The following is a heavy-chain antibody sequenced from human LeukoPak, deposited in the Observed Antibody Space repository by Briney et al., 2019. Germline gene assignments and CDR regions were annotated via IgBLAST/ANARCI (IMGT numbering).Heavy chain of an antibody. CDR3: ARDLAYYDILTGYYNGIIDY. CDR1: GYTFSSYY. Sequence: ASVKVSCKASGYTFSSYYMFWVRQAPGQGLEWMGIINPSRGSTSYAQRFQGRVTMTRDTSISTAYMELSRLRSDDTALYYCARDLAYYDILTGYYNGIIDYWGQGTLVTVSS. CDR2: INPSRGST. J-gene: IGHJ4*02. D-gene: IGHD3-9*01. V-gene: IGHV1-46*01.